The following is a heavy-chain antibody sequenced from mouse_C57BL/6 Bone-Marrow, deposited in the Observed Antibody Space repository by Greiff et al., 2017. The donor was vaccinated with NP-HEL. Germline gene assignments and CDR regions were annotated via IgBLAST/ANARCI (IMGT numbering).Heavy chain of an antibody. Sequence: VKLMESGPGLVAPSQSLSITCTVSGFSLTSYGVHWVRQPPGKGLEWLVVIWSDGSTTYNSALKSRLSISKDNSKSQVFLKMNSLQTDDTAMYYCARHKGGDGYYAFAYWGQGTLVTVSA. D-gene: IGHD2-3*01. CDR3: ARHKGGDGYYAFAY. CDR2: IWSDGST. CDR1: GFSLTSYG. V-gene: IGHV2-6-1*01. J-gene: IGHJ3*01.